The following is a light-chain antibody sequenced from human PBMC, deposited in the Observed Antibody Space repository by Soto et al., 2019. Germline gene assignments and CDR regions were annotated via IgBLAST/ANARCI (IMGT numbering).Light chain of an antibody. J-gene: IGKJ1*01. V-gene: IGKV1-5*03. CDR1: QSISSW. CDR3: QQYNSYWT. CDR2: KAS. Sequence: DIQMTQSPSTLSASVGDRVTITCRASQSISSWLAWYQQKPGKAPNLQIYKASSLESGVPSRFSGSGYGTEFTLTISTLQPDDFAIYYCQQYNSYWTFGQGTKVEIK.